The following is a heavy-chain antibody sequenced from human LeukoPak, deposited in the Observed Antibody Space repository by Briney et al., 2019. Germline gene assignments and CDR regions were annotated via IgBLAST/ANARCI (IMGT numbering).Heavy chain of an antibody. V-gene: IGHV4-59*01. CDR2: IHYSGHT. Sequence: SETLSLTCTVSGGSISTDYWSWIRQPPGKGLEYIAFIHYSGHTNYNPSLKSRVTISLHTSKNQFSLRLSSLTAADTAVYYCARRHYYNGRAYYFLDYWGQGTLVTVSS. CDR1: GGSISTDY. J-gene: IGHJ4*02. D-gene: IGHD3-22*01. CDR3: ARRHYYNGRAYYFLDY.